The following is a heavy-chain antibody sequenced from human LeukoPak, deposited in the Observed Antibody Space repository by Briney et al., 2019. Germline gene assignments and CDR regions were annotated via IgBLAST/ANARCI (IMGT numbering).Heavy chain of an antibody. CDR2: ISSSGSST. D-gene: IGHD3-10*01. Sequence: GGSLRLSCAASGLTFRSSAMTWVRQAPGKGLEWVSGISSSGSSTYYADSVKGRSTISRDNSKNTLYLQLNSLTAEDTAVYYCAKGGLARGSGNYYDYWGQGTLVTVSS. V-gene: IGHV3-23*01. CDR3: AKGGLARGSGNYYDY. J-gene: IGHJ4*02. CDR1: GLTFRSSA.